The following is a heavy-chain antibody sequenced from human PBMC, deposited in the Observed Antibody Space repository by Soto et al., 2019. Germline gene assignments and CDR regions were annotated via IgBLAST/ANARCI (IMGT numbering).Heavy chain of an antibody. D-gene: IGHD2-15*01. J-gene: IGHJ6*02. CDR1: GGTFSSYA. V-gene: IGHV1-69*13. CDR3: ARHPCGRGYYYGMDV. Sequence: SVKVSCKASGGTFSSYAISWVRQAPGQGLEWMGGIIPIFGTANYAQKFQGRVTITADESTSTAYMELSSLRSEDTAVYYCARHPCGRGYYYGMDVWGQGTTVTVSS. CDR2: IIPIFGTA.